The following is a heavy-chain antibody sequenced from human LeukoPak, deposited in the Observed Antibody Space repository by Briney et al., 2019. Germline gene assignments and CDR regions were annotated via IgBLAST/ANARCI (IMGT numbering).Heavy chain of an antibody. CDR3: AKDGLQFSEWLPPLGY. CDR2: ISGNAGST. V-gene: IGHV3-23*01. Sequence: GGSPRLSCAASGFTLSSYAMSWVRQAPGKGLEWVSLISGNAGSTYYADSVKGRFTISRDITKNTPYLQMNSLRAEDTAVYYCAKDGLQFSEWLPPLGYWGQGTLVTVSS. J-gene: IGHJ4*02. CDR1: GFTLSSYA. D-gene: IGHD3-3*01.